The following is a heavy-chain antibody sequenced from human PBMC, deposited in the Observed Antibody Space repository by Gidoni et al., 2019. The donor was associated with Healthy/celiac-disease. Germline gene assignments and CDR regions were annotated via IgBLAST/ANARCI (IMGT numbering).Heavy chain of an antibody. CDR1: GFTFRSYA. V-gene: IGHV3-30*04. D-gene: IGHD6-13*01. CDR2: ISYDGSNK. J-gene: IGHJ4*02. CDR3: ARDTSSWYVNPLDY. Sequence: QVQLVESGGGVVQPGRSLRLSCAASGFTFRSYAMHWVRQAPGKGLEWVAVISYDGSNKYYADSVKGRFTISRDNSKNTLYLQMNSLRAEDTAVYYCARDTSSWYVNPLDYWGQGTLVTVSS.